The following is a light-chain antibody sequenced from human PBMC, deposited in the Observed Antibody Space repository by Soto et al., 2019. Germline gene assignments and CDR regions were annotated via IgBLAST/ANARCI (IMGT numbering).Light chain of an antibody. CDR2: DAS. Sequence: EIVLTQSPATLSFSPGERATLSCRASQSVSSYLAWYQQKPGQAPRLLIYDASSRATGIPDRFSGSGSGTDFTLTISRLEPEDFAVFYCQQYGNTPWTFGQGTKVDIK. CDR1: QSVSSY. J-gene: IGKJ1*01. V-gene: IGKV3-11*01. CDR3: QQYGNTPWT.